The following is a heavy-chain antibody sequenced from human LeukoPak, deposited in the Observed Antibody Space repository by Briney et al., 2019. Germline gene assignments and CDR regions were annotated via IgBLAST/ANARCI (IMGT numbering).Heavy chain of an antibody. CDR1: GYSISSGYY. D-gene: IGHD3-22*01. CDR3: ARQPNYYDSSGYYSIWFDP. Sequence: SETLSLTCTVSGYSISSGYYWGWIRQPPGKGLEWIGSIYHSGSTYYNPSLKSRVTISVDTSKNQFSLKLSSVTAADTAVYYCARQPNYYDSSGYYSIWFDPWGQGTLVTVSS. V-gene: IGHV4-38-2*02. CDR2: IYHSGST. J-gene: IGHJ5*02.